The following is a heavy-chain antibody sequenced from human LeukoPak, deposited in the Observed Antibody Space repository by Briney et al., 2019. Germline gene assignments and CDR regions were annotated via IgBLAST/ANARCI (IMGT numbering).Heavy chain of an antibody. V-gene: IGHV3-30*18. CDR1: GFTFSSYG. CDR2: ISYDGSNK. D-gene: IGHD4-11*01. J-gene: IGHJ4*02. Sequence: GGSLRLSCAAPGFTFSSYGMHWVRQAPGKGLEWVAVISYDGSNKYYADSVKGRFTISRDNSKNTLYLQMNSLRAEDTAVYYCAKDYSNLDYWGQGTLVTVSS. CDR3: AKDYSNLDY.